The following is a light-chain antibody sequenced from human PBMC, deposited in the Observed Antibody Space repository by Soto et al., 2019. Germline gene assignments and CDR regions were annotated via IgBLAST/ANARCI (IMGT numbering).Light chain of an antibody. CDR2: EVS. CDR1: SSDVGGYNY. CDR3: SSFTSSTTWV. Sequence: QSALTQPASVSGAPGQSITISCTGTSSDVGGYNYVSWYQQHPGKAPKLMIYEVSNRPSGVSNRFSGSKSGNTASLTISGLQAEDEADYYFSSFTSSTTWVFGGGTQPTVL. J-gene: IGLJ3*02. V-gene: IGLV2-14*01.